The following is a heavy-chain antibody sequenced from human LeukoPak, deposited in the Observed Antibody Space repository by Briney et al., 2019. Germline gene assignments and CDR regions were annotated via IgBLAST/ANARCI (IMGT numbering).Heavy chain of an antibody. CDR2: ISGSGGSGGST. Sequence: GSLRLSCAASGFTFSSYAMSWVRQTPGKGLEWVSSISGSGGSGGSTYYADSVKGRFTISRDNSKNTLYLQMNSLRAEDTAVYYCARTYYYDTVLLDYWGQGTLVTVSS. J-gene: IGHJ4*02. D-gene: IGHD3-22*01. V-gene: IGHV3-23*01. CDR3: ARTYYYDTVLLDY. CDR1: GFTFSSYA.